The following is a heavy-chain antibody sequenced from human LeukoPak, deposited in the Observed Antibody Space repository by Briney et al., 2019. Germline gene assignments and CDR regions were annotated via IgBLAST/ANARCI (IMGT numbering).Heavy chain of an antibody. V-gene: IGHV4-34*01. J-gene: IGHJ6*03. CDR1: GFTFSSYS. D-gene: IGHD5-18*01. Sequence: GSLRLSCAASGFTFSSYSMNWVRQAPGKGLEWIGEINHSGSTNYNPSLKSRVTISVDTSKNQFSLKLSSVTAADTAVYYCARGVRIQRTPQRYYYYYMDVWGKGTTVTVSS. CDR2: INHSGST. CDR3: ARGVRIQRTPQRYYYYYMDV.